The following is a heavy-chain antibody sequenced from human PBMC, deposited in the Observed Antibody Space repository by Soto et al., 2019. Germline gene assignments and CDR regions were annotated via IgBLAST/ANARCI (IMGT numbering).Heavy chain of an antibody. J-gene: IGHJ4*02. V-gene: IGHV4-59*08. Sequence: SETLSLTCTVSGGSISSYYWSWIRQPPGKGLEWIGYIYYSGSTTYNPSLKSRVTISVDTSRNQFSLNLSSVTAADTAVYYCARHDNGPGSYYNGLFEYWGKGTLVTVSS. CDR2: IYYSGST. CDR1: GGSISSYY. D-gene: IGHD3-10*01. CDR3: ARHDNGPGSYYNGLFEY.